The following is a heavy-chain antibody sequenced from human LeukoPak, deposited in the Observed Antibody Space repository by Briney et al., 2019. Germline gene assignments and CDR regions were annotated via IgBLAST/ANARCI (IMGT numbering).Heavy chain of an antibody. CDR1: GFTVSSNY. Sequence: SGGSLRLSCAASGFTVSSNYMSWVRQAPGKGLDWVSVISGSAHKIRYADSVKGRFTISRDNSENIVYLQMNNLRVEDTAVYYCAGRRTGYSSGYGHWGQGTLVTVSS. CDR3: AGRRTGYSSGYGH. D-gene: IGHD5-18*01. CDR2: ISGSAHKI. V-gene: IGHV3-53*01. J-gene: IGHJ4*02.